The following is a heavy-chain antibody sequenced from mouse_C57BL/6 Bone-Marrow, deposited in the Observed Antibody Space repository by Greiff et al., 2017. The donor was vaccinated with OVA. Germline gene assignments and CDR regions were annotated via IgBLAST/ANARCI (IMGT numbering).Heavy chain of an antibody. D-gene: IGHD2-12*01. CDR1: GYAFTNYL. Sequence: QVQLKESGAELVRPGTSVKVSCKAPGYAFTNYLIEWVKQRPGQGLEWIGLINPGSGGTNYNEKFKGKATLTADKSFSTAYMQLSSLTSEDAAVYFGARLLSPYWGQGTLVTVSA. CDR2: INPGSGGT. J-gene: IGHJ3*01. V-gene: IGHV1-54*01. CDR3: ARLLSPY.